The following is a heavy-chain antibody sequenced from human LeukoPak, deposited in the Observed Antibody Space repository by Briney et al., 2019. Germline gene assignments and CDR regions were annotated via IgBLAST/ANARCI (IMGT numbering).Heavy chain of an antibody. CDR3: ARDVNYDHTY. D-gene: IGHD1-7*01. CDR2: IYSGVTA. V-gene: IGHV3-66*01. J-gene: IGHJ4*02. CDR1: GFTFSNYA. Sequence: QPGGSLRLSCATSGFTFSNYAVSWVRQAPGKGLEWVSVIYSGVTAHYADSAKGRFTISRDNSKNTLYLQMNNLRADDTAVYYCARDVNYDHTYWGQGTLVTVSS.